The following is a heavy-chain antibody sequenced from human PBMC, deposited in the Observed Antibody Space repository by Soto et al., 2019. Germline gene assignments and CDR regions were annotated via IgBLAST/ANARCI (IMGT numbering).Heavy chain of an antibody. CDR3: ARGVIGWSPFDV. Sequence: QVQLVQSGAELKKPGASVKVSCKASGYTFTDYYVHWLRQAPGQGLEWMGWINPKSGVTHYSQKFQGWVTSTSDTSVSTAYMELNRLTSDDTAVFFCARGVIGWSPFDVWGQGTLVTVSS. J-gene: IGHJ4*02. V-gene: IGHV1-2*04. CDR2: INPKSGVT. CDR1: GYTFTDYY. D-gene: IGHD6-19*01.